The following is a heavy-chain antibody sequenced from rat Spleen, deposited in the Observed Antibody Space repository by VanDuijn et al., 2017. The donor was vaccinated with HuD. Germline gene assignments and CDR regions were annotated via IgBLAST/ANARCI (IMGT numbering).Heavy chain of an antibody. J-gene: IGHJ2*01. CDR3: ARRHYGYTDYFDY. CDR1: GFTFNNYG. D-gene: IGHD1-9*01. CDR2: ISYGDTSGHSST. Sequence: EVQLVESDGGLVQPGRSLKLSCAASGFTFNNYGMAWVRQAPTKGLEWVATISYGDTSGHSSTYYRDSVKGRFTISRDIAKSTLSLQMDSLRSEDTATYYCARRHYGYTDYFDYWGQGVMVTVSS. V-gene: IGHV5-29*01.